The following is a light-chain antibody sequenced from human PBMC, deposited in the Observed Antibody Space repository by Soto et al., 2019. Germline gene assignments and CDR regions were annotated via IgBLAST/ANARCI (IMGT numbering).Light chain of an antibody. CDR2: EVD. CDR1: TXDVGIYNL. Sequence: QSALTQPASVSGSPGQSXTXSCSXTTXDVGIYNLVSWYQQHPGKAPKLVIYEVDKRPSGVSNRFSGSRSGNTASLTISGLQSEDEADYYCSSYAGSRWVFGGGTKLTVL. J-gene: IGLJ3*02. V-gene: IGLV2-23*02. CDR3: SSYAGSRWV.